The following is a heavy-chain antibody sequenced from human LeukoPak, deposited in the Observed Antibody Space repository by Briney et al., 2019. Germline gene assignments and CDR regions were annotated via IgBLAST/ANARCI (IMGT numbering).Heavy chain of an antibody. CDR3: ARDYPINYYDSSGYYYG. D-gene: IGHD3-22*01. CDR2: INSDGSST. J-gene: IGHJ4*02. CDR1: GFTFSSYW. Sequence: GGSLRLSCVASGFTFSSYWMHWVRHAPGKGLVWVSRINSDGSSTSYADSVKGRFTISRDNAKNTLYLQMNSLRAEDTAVYYCARDYPINYYDSSGYYYGWGQGTLVTVSS. V-gene: IGHV3-74*01.